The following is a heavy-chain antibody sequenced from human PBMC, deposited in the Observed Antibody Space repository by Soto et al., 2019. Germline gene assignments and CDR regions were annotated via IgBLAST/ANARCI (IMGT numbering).Heavy chain of an antibody. CDR2: IKQDGSEK. V-gene: IGHV3-7*01. Sequence: GGSLRLSYAASGFTFSSYWMSWVRQAPGKGLEWVANIKQDGSEKYYVDSVKGRFTISRDNAKNSLYLQMNSLRAEDTAVYYCARGVEDVITFGGVIVPTYYYFDYWGQGTLVTVSS. CDR1: GFTFSSYW. CDR3: ARGVEDVITFGGVIVPTYYYFDY. D-gene: IGHD3-16*02. J-gene: IGHJ4*02.